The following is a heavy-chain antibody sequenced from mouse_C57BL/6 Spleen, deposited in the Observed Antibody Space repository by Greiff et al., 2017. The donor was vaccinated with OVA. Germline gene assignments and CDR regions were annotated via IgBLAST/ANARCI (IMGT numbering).Heavy chain of an antibody. D-gene: IGHD2-4*01. J-gene: IGHJ4*01. CDR3: ASLDYDDAMDY. CDR2: ILPGSGST. CDR1: GYTFPGYW. V-gene: IGHV1-9*01. Sequence: QVQLKESGAELMKPGASVKLSCKATGYTFPGYWIEWVKQRPGHGLEWIGEILPGSGSTNYNEKFKGKATLTADTSSNTAYMQLSSLTTEDSAIYYCASLDYDDAMDYWGQGTSVTVSS.